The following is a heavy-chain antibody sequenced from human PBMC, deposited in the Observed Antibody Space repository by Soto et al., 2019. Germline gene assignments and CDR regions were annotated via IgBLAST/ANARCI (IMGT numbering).Heavy chain of an antibody. V-gene: IGHV3-53*01. CDR2: IQSGGAT. D-gene: IGHD5-12*01. Sequence: QLVESGGGLFQAGGSTRLSCLVCGFSVGRYDMAWIRQAPGKGLEWASIIQSGGATYYPDSAQGRFTISRDNSKNTVYLQMNSLRVEDTGVYSCVRVLYDSGVVDFWGQGSLITVS. CDR3: VRVLYDSGVVDF. J-gene: IGHJ4*02. CDR1: GFSVGRYD.